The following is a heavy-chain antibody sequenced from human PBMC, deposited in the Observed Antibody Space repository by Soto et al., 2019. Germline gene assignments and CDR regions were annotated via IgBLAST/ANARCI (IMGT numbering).Heavy chain of an antibody. D-gene: IGHD3-10*01. CDR1: GFTFSSYG. CDR3: AREETLPANGMDV. V-gene: IGHV3-33*01. J-gene: IGHJ6*02. Sequence: QVQLVESGGGVVQPGRSLRLSCAASGFTFSSYGMHWVRQAPGKGLEWVAVIWYDGSNKYYADSVKGRFTISRDNSKNTLYLQMNSLRAEDTAVYYCAREETLPANGMDVWGQGTTVTVSS. CDR2: IWYDGSNK.